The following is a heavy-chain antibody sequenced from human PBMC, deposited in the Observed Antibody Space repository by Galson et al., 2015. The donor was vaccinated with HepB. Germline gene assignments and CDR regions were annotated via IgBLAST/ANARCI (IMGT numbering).Heavy chain of an antibody. Sequence: SLRLSCAASSFTVTNAYMNWVRLAPGKGLEWVGLIRSKAHGGITEYAAPVKGRFTISRDDPKNTLYLQMNSLETEDTAVYFCVTESRGTFDHWGQGTLVTVSS. CDR3: VTESRGTFDH. CDR2: IRSKAHGGIT. CDR1: SFTVTNAY. J-gene: IGHJ4*02. V-gene: IGHV3-15*07. D-gene: IGHD3-10*01.